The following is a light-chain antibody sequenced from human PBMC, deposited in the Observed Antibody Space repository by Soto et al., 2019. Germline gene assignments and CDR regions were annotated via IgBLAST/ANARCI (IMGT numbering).Light chain of an antibody. CDR3: QQYSGPSPWT. CDR1: QSISSW. Sequence: DIQMTQSPSTLSASVGDSVTITCRASQSISSWLSWYQQKPGTAPKLIIYQASNLESGVPSRFSGGGSGTEFTLTINSLQPDDSATYYCQQYSGPSPWTFGQGTRVEIK. J-gene: IGKJ1*01. V-gene: IGKV1-5*03. CDR2: QAS.